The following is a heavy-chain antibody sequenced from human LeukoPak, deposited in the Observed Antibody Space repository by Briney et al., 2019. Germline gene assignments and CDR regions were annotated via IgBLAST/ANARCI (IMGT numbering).Heavy chain of an antibody. CDR3: ARPSSSGVPQTPYYYYYMDV. Sequence: SGTLSLTCTVSGGSISSSIYYWGWIRQPPGKGLEWIGSFYYSGSTYYNPSLKSRVTISVDTSKNQFSPKLSSVTAADTAVYYCARPSSSGVPQTPYYYYYMDVWGKGTTVIVSS. CDR1: GGSISSSIYY. J-gene: IGHJ6*03. V-gene: IGHV4-39*07. CDR2: FYYSGST. D-gene: IGHD3-3*01.